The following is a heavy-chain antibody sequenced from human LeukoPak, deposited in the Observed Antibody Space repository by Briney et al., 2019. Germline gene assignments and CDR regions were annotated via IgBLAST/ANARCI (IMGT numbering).Heavy chain of an antibody. CDR1: GGSFSGYY. D-gene: IGHD6-6*01. J-gene: IGHJ3*02. CDR3: ARYSSSSVHI. CDR2: IDHSGST. Sequence: SETLSLTCAVYGGSFSGYYWSWIRQPPGKGLEWIGEIDHSGSTNYNPSLKSRVTISVDTSKNQFSLKLSSVTAADTAVYYCARYSSSSVHIWGQGTMVTVSS. V-gene: IGHV4-34*01.